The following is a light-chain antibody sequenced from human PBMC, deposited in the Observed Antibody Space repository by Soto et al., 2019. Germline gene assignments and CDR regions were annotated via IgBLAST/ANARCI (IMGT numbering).Light chain of an antibody. Sequence: DIQMTQSPSSLSASVGDRVTITCRASQNDRTYLNWYQQKPGEAPNLLIYGAPNLQSGVPSRLSGSGSENDFTLTINTLQPEDFATNSGQQSYTAVFAFGTGTQWDIK. CDR3: QQSYTAVFA. V-gene: IGKV1-39*01. CDR2: GAP. J-gene: IGKJ3*01. CDR1: QNDRTY.